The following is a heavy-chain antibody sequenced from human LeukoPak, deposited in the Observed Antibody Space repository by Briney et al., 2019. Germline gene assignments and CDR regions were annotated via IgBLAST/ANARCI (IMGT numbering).Heavy chain of an antibody. CDR1: GGSISSYY. J-gene: IGHJ5*02. V-gene: IGHV4-59*08. CDR2: IYYSGST. D-gene: IGHD6-6*01. Sequence: SETLSLTCTVSGGSISSYYWSWIRQPPGKGLEWIGYIYYSGSTNYNPSLKSRVTISVDTSKNQFSLKLSSVTAADTAVYYCARVQHPDEYSSRVDPWGQGTLVTVSS. CDR3: ARVQHPDEYSSRVDP.